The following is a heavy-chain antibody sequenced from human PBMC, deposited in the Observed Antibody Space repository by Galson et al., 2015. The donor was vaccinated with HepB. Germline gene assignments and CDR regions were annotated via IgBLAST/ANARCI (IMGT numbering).Heavy chain of an antibody. D-gene: IGHD3-10*01. J-gene: IGHJ4*02. CDR2: INADNGNT. Sequence: SVKVSCKASGYTFTNYAIHWVRQAPGQRLEWMAWINADNGNTKYLQKFQGRVTITRDTSASTAYMEVSSLTSEDTAVYYCARWRFGEFDYYFDYRGQGTLVTVSS. CDR1: GYTFTNYA. V-gene: IGHV1-3*01. CDR3: ARWRFGEFDYYFDY.